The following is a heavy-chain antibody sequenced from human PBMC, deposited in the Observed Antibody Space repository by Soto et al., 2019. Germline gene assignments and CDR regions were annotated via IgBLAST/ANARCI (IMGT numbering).Heavy chain of an antibody. CDR2: IYWDDDK. V-gene: IGHV2-5*02. J-gene: IGHJ4*02. CDR1: GFSLTTTGVG. Sequence: QITLKEPGPTLVKPTQTLTLTCTFSGFSLTTTGVGVGWIRQPPGKALEWLALIYWDDDKRYSPSLKSSLTITKDTSKNQVVLTMTNMDPVDTATYYCAHRSVAGSLDYWGQGTLVTVSS. D-gene: IGHD6-19*01. CDR3: AHRSVAGSLDY.